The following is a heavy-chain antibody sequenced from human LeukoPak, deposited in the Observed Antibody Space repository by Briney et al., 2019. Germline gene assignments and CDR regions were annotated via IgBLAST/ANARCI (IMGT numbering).Heavy chain of an antibody. CDR2: IIPIFGTA. J-gene: IGHJ4*02. CDR3: QMTTVPHSDY. Sequence: GASVKVSCKASGGTFSSYAISWVRQAPGQGLEWMGGIIPIFGTASYAQKFQGRVTITRDTSASTAYMELSSLRSEDTAVYYCQMTTVPHSDYWGQGTLVTVSS. CDR1: GGTFSSYA. V-gene: IGHV1-69*05. D-gene: IGHD4-17*01.